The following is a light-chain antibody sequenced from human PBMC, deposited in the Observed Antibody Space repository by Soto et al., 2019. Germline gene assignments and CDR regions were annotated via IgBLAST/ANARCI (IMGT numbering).Light chain of an antibody. J-gene: IGKJ1*01. Sequence: EIVLTQSPGTLSLSPGERATLSCRASQSVSSSYLAWYQQKPGQAPRLLIYGTSSRATAIPDRFSGSGSRTDFTLTISRLEPEDFAVYYCQQYGSSSCTFGQGTKVEIK. CDR1: QSVSSSY. CDR3: QQYGSSSCT. V-gene: IGKV3-20*01. CDR2: GTS.